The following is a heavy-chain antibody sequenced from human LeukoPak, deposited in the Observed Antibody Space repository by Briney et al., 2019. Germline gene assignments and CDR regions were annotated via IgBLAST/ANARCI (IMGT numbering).Heavy chain of an antibody. Sequence: AXXKVSCKASGYTFTNYDINWVRQAPGQGLEWMGWMNPNSGNTGYAQKFQGRVSMTRNNSISTAYMELSSLRSEDTAVYYCARGIGSTTVTTLEYYFDYWGQGTLVTVSS. D-gene: IGHD4-17*01. CDR1: GYTFTNYD. V-gene: IGHV1-8*01. J-gene: IGHJ4*02. CDR2: MNPNSGNT. CDR3: ARGIGSTTVTTLEYYFDY.